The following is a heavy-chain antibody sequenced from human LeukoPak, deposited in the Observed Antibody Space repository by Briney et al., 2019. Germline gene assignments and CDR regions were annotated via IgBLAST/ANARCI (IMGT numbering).Heavy chain of an antibody. V-gene: IGHV4-4*07. CDR1: GGSISYYY. CDR3: ARGVVPASHFDY. CDR2: IYTSGGT. D-gene: IGHD2-2*01. Sequence: PSETLSLTCSVSGGSISYYYWTWIRQPAGNGLEWIGRIYTSGGTNYNPSLKSRVTMSVDTSKNQFSLKLSSVTAADTAVYYCARGVVPASHFDYWGQGTLVTVSS. J-gene: IGHJ4*02.